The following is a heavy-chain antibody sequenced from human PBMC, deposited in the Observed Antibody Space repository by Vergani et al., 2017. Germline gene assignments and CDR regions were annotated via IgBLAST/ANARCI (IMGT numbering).Heavy chain of an antibody. CDR2: IWYDGSNK. CDR1: GFTFSSYG. Sequence: QVQLVASGGGVVQPGRSLRLSCAASGFTFSSYGMHWVRQAPGKGLEWVAVIWYDGSNKYYADSVKGRFTISRDNSKNTLYLQMNSLRAEDTAVYYCARLVRGSYYYYMDVWGKGTTVTVSS. D-gene: IGHD3-10*01. CDR3: ARLVRGSYYYYMDV. J-gene: IGHJ6*03. V-gene: IGHV3-33*01.